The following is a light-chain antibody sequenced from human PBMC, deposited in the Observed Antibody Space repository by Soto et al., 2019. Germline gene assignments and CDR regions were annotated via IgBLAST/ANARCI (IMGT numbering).Light chain of an antibody. V-gene: IGKV3-15*01. J-gene: IGKJ1*01. CDR2: GAS. CDR1: QSVSSN. CDR3: QQYNNWPVT. Sequence: EIVMTQSPATLSVSPGVRATLSCRASQSVSSNLAWYQQKPGQAPRLLIYGASTRATGIPARFSGSGSGTEFTLTISSLQSEDFAVYYCQQYNNWPVTFGQGTKVDIK.